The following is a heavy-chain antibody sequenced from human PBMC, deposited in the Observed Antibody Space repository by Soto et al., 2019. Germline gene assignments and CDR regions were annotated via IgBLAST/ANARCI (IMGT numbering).Heavy chain of an antibody. D-gene: IGHD3-3*01. CDR2: ISGSGGST. CDR1: GFTFSSYA. V-gene: IGHV3-23*01. CDR3: AKIRDFGLVIIIADY. Sequence: EVQLLESGGGLVQPGGSLRLSCAASGFTFSSYAMSWVRQAPGKGLEWVSAISGSGGSTYYADSVKGRFTISRDNSKNTLYLKRNSLRAEDTAVYYCAKIRDFGLVIIIADYWGQGTLVTVSS. J-gene: IGHJ4*02.